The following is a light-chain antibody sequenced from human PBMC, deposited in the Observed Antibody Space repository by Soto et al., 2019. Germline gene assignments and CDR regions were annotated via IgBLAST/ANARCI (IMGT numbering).Light chain of an antibody. Sequence: ALPLTQSPSSLSASVGDRVTITCRASQGISSALAWYQQRPGKPPKLLIYDASTLQSGVHPRFSGSGSGTDFTLTISSLQPEDFTTYYCQHFSTYPLTFGGGTKVEI. J-gene: IGKJ4*01. V-gene: IGKV1-13*02. CDR1: QGISSA. CDR2: DAS. CDR3: QHFSTYPLT.